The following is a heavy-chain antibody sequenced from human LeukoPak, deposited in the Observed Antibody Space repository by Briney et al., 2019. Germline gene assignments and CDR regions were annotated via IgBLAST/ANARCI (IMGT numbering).Heavy chain of an antibody. V-gene: IGHV1-46*01. Sequence: ASVKDSFKASGYTFTRYHMHSVRQAPGQGLEWMGIIYPSGGSTSYAQKFQGRVTMTRDTSTSTVQLELSSLTSEDTAVYYCAKDCRNSSSWHYFDSWGQGTLVTVSS. CDR2: IYPSGGST. J-gene: IGHJ4*02. CDR1: GYTFTRYH. D-gene: IGHD6-13*01. CDR3: AKDCRNSSSWHYFDS.